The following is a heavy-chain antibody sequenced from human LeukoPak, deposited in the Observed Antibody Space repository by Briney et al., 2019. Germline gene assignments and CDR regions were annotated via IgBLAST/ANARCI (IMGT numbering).Heavy chain of an antibody. D-gene: IGHD2/OR15-2a*01. CDR1: GFTFSRYK. CDR3: AFSPGTYPDYYFDY. J-gene: IGHJ4*02. V-gene: IGHV3-48*02. Sequence: GGSLRLSCAASGFTFSRYKMHWIRQAPGKGLEWVSYISSYSSTIYYADSVKGRFTISRDNAKNSLYLQMNSLRDEDTAVYYCAFSPGTYPDYYFDYWGQGTLVTVSS. CDR2: ISSYSSTI.